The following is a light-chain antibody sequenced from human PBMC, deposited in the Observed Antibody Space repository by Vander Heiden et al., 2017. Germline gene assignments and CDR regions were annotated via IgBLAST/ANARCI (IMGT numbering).Light chain of an antibody. CDR3: CSYTGSNTVV. Sequence: QSALTQPAPVSGSPGQSITIFCTGTSSDVGNDNLASWYQQHPGKAPKLMVYEVSRRPLGDSNRCSGSKSGNTASLTSAGLQAEDEADYYCCSYTGSNTVVFGGGTKLSVL. V-gene: IGLV2-23*02. CDR1: SSDVGNDNL. CDR2: EVS. J-gene: IGLJ2*01.